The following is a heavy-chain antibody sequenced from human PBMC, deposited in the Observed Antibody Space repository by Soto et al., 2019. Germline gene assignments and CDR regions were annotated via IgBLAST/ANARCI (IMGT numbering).Heavy chain of an antibody. CDR2: ISSSSSYT. CDR3: ARLPAVAGTQKNWFDP. V-gene: IGHV3-11*06. J-gene: IGHJ5*02. D-gene: IGHD6-19*01. Sequence: QVQLVESGGGLVKPGGSLRLSCAASGFTFSDYYMSWIRQAPGKGLEWVSYISSSSSYTNYADSVKGRFTISRDNAKNSLYLQMNSLRAEDTAVYYCARLPAVAGTQKNWFDPWGQGTLVTVSS. CDR1: GFTFSDYY.